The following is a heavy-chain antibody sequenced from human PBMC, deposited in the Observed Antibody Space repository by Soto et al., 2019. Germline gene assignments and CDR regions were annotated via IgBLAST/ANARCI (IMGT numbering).Heavy chain of an antibody. CDR3: ARDLRFLEWLSSPGHDY. J-gene: IGHJ4*02. D-gene: IGHD3-3*01. CDR2: ISSXSSYI. CDR1: GFTFSSYS. Sequence: EVQLVESGGGLVKPGGSLRLSCAASGFTFSSYSMNWVRQAPGKGLEWVSSISSXSSYIYYADSVKGRFTISRDNAKNSLYLQMNSLRAEDTAVYYCARDLRFLEWLSSPGHDYWGQGTLVTVSS. V-gene: IGHV3-21*01.